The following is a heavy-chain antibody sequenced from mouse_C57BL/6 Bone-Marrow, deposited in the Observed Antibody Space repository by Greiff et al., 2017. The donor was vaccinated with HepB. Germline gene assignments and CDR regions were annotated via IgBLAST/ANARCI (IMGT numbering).Heavy chain of an antibody. V-gene: IGHV1-69*01. CDR2: IEPSDSYT. CDR1: GYTFTSYW. CDR3: ARLKLPYYFDY. D-gene: IGHD1-3*01. J-gene: IGHJ2*01. Sequence: QVQLQQPGAELVMPGASVKLSCKASGYTFTSYWMHWVKQRPGQGLEWIGEIEPSDSYTNYNQKFKGKSTLTVDKSSSTAYMQLSSLTSEDSAVYYCARLKLPYYFDYWGQGTTLTVSS.